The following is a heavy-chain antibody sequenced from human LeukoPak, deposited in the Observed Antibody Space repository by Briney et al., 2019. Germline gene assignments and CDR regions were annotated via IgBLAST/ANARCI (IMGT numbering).Heavy chain of an antibody. CDR1: GFTFSSHG. CDR2: ISGSGDNT. CDR3: ARVTYGSGTYGAFDY. Sequence: GGSLRLSCAASGFTFSSHGMSWVRQAQGKGLEWDSTISGSGDNTYYADSVKGRFTISRDNSKNTLYLQMNSLRAEDTAVYYCARVTYGSGTYGAFDYWGQGTLVTVSS. J-gene: IGHJ4*02. D-gene: IGHD3-10*01. V-gene: IGHV3-23*01.